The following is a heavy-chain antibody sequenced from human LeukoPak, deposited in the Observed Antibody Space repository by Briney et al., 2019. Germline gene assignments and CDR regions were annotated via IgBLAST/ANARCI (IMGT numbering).Heavy chain of an antibody. Sequence: SETLSLTCAVSGGSISSSNWWSWVRQPPGKGLEWIGEIYHSGSTNYNPSLKSRVTISVDKSKNQFSLKLSSVTAADTAVYYCARVIYSALYYFDYWGQGTLVTVSS. V-gene: IGHV4-4*02. CDR1: GGSISSSNW. CDR3: ARVIYSALYYFDY. CDR2: IYHSGST. J-gene: IGHJ4*02. D-gene: IGHD3-10*02.